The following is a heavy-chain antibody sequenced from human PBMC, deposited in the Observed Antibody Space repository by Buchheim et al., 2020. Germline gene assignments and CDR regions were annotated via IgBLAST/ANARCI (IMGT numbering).Heavy chain of an antibody. CDR2: ISGSGGST. CDR3: AKVTGCSSTSCPSDSYYFDY. J-gene: IGHJ4*02. Sequence: EVQLFESGGGLVQPGGSLRLSCAASGFTFSSYAMSWVRQAPGKGLEWVSAISGSGGSTYYADSVKGRFTLSRDNSKNTLYLQMNSLRAEDTAVYYCAKVTGCSSTSCPSDSYYFDYWGQGTL. V-gene: IGHV3-23*01. CDR1: GFTFSSYA. D-gene: IGHD2-2*01.